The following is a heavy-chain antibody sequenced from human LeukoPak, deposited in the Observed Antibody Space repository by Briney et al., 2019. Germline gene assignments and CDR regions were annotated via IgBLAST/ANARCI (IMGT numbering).Heavy chain of an antibody. CDR3: ARGHYYGSTPAFDI. V-gene: IGHV3-30*09. CDR2: MSYDGSSE. D-gene: IGHD3-10*01. Sequence: PGGSLRLSCAASGFTFSSYAMHWVRQAPGKGLEWVAVMSYDGSSEYYADSVKGRFAISRDNSKNTLYLQMNSLRAEDTAMYCCARGHYYGSTPAFDIWGRGTMVTVSS. J-gene: IGHJ3*02. CDR1: GFTFSSYA.